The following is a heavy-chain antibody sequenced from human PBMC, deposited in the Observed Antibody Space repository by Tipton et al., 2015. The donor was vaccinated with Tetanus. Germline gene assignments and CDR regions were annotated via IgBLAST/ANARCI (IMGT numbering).Heavy chain of an antibody. CDR1: GLNFGNAW. J-gene: IGHJ4*02. D-gene: IGHD3-9*01. CDR3: AKTGDYYDLLTGYYKKPYFDY. Sequence: SLRLSCAASGLNFGNAWMYWVRQAPGRGLEWISGVSGDGRTKDYADSVKGRFTISRDNSKNTLYLQMNSLRAEDTAVYYCAKTGDYYDLLTGYYKKPYFDYWGPGTLVTVSS. V-gene: IGHV3-23*01. CDR2: VSGDGRTK.